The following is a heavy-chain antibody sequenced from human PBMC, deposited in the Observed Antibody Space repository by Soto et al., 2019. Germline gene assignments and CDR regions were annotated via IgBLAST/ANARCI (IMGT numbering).Heavy chain of an antibody. J-gene: IGHJ6*02. V-gene: IGHV1-58*02. CDR3: AARAGYSFMDV. D-gene: IGHD6-13*01. CDR2: IVVGSGNT. CDR1: GYTFTGYY. Sequence: SVKVSCKASGYTFTGYYMHWVRQAPGQGLEWIGWIVVGSGNTNYAQKFQERVTITRDMSTSTAYMELSSLRSEDTAVYYCAARAGYSFMDVWGQGTTVTVSS.